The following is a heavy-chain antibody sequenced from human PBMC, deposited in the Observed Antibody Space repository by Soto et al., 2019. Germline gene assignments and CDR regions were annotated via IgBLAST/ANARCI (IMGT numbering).Heavy chain of an antibody. CDR2: IIPIFGTA. D-gene: IGHD3-10*01. Sequence: QVQLVQSGAEVKKPGSSVKVSCKASGGTFSSYAISWVRQAPGQGLEWLGGIIPIFGTANYAQKFQGRVTITADEXXXXXXXXXXXXXXXXTAVYYCARFGLGYGQYYFDYWGQGTLVTVSS. CDR3: ARFGLGYGQYYFDY. J-gene: IGHJ4*02. V-gene: IGHV1-69*01. CDR1: GGTFSSYA.